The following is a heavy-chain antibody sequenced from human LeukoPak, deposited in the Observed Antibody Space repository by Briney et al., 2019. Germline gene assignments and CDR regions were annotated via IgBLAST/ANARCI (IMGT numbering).Heavy chain of an antibody. V-gene: IGHV3-23*01. CDR2: IGGGGDTT. Sequence: PGGSLRLSCAASGFTFSNYALSWVRQAPGKGLEWVSGIGGGGDTTYYADSVKGRFTISRDNSKNTLYLQMNSLRAEDTAVYYCAKVRIAAAGTGGFDPWGQGTLVTVSS. J-gene: IGHJ5*02. CDR1: GFTFSNYA. D-gene: IGHD6-13*01. CDR3: AKVRIAAAGTGGFDP.